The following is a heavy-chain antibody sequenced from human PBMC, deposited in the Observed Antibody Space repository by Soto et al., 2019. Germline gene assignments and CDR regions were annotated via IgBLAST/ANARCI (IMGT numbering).Heavy chain of an antibody. Sequence: SETLSLTCTISGVSISSSSYYWGWIRQPPGKGLERIGSIYYSGSTYYNPSLKSRGTISEDTSKNQYTMKLSSETAADTAVYYCATIPATTILTDYWGQGTLVTVS. D-gene: IGHD2-2*02. V-gene: IGHV4-39*01. CDR1: GVSISSSSYY. J-gene: IGHJ4*02. CDR2: IYYSGST. CDR3: ATIPATTILTDY.